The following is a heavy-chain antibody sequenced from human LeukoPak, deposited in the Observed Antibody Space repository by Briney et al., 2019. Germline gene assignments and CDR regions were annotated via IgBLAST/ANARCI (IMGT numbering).Heavy chain of an antibody. J-gene: IGHJ6*02. CDR1: GYSFTSFW. V-gene: IGHV5-51*01. CDR2: TNPSGSDT. Sequence: GESLKISCEASGYSFTSFWIGWVRQMPGKGLEWMGITNPSGSDTRSSPSFQGQVTISADKSISTAYLQWSSLKASDTAIYFCARLHAPFYYFGMDVWGQGTAVTVSS. CDR3: ARLHAPFYYFGMDV.